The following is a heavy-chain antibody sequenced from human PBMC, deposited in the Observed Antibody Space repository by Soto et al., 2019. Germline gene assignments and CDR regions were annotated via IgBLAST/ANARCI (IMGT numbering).Heavy chain of an antibody. J-gene: IGHJ5*02. CDR3: ATNLFSSTSRGSDFDP. Sequence: QVQLVQSGAEMKKPGASVKISCKASGYHFTGYYMHWVRQAPGQGLEWMGWINPNSGVTNYAQRFQGRVTMTRDTSISTAYLEVKRLTPDDTAVYYCATNLFSSTSRGSDFDPWGQGTLVIVSS. D-gene: IGHD6-19*01. CDR2: INPNSGVT. V-gene: IGHV1-2*02. CDR1: GYHFTGYY.